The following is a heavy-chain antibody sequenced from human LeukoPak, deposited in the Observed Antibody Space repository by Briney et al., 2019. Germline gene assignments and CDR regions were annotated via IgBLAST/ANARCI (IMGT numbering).Heavy chain of an antibody. J-gene: IGHJ4*02. CDR3: ARGYSYGDLMYYFDY. CDR1: GGTFSSYA. Sequence: SVKVSCKASGGTFSSYAISWVRQAPGQGLEWMGRIIPILGIANYAQKFQGRVTITADKSTSTAYMELSSLRSEDTAVYYCARGYSYGDLMYYFDYWGQGTLVTVSS. V-gene: IGHV1-69*04. D-gene: IGHD5-18*01. CDR2: IIPILGIA.